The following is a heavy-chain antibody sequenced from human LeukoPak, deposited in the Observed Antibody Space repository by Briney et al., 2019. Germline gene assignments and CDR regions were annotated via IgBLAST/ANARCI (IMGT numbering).Heavy chain of an antibody. CDR3: ARARRDILSGNFH. Sequence: GGSLRLSCAASGFTFSTYSMNWVRQAPGKGLEWVSSISGSSSYTFYADSVRGRFTISRDNDKNSLYLQMNSLRAEDTAVDYCARARRDILSGNFHWGQGTLVTVSS. CDR1: GFTFSTYS. CDR2: ISGSSSYT. J-gene: IGHJ4*02. D-gene: IGHD3-9*01. V-gene: IGHV3-21*01.